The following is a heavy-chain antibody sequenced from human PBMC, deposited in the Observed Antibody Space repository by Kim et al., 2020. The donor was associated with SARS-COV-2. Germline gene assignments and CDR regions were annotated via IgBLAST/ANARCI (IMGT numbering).Heavy chain of an antibody. Sequence: GGSLRLSCAVSGFTFDDYAMHWVRQAPGKGLEWVSGISWNSGSIGYADSVKGRFTISRDNAKNSLYLQMNSLRAEDTALYYCAKDQAAVGTGYFDNWGQG. CDR2: ISWNSGSI. J-gene: IGHJ4*02. CDR1: GFTFDDYA. V-gene: IGHV3-9*01. D-gene: IGHD1-1*01. CDR3: AKDQAAVGTGYFDN.